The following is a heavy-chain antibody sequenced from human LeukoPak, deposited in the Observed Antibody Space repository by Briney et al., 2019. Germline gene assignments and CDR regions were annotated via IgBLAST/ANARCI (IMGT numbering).Heavy chain of an antibody. D-gene: IGHD3-3*01. V-gene: IGHV3-23*01. Sequence: AGGSLRLSCVVSGLTFSDYWMNWVRQAPGKGLEWVSGITGRGGTTYYAVSVKGRFTISRDNSKNTLYLQMNSLRAEDTAVYFCAKTRTTYDFWSEYYFDFWGQGTLVTVSS. J-gene: IGHJ4*02. CDR2: ITGRGGTT. CDR3: AKTRTTYDFWSEYYFDF. CDR1: GLTFSDYW.